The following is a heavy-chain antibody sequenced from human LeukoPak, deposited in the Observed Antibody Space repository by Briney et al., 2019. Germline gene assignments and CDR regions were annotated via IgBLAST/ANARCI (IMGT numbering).Heavy chain of an antibody. V-gene: IGHV3-21*01. J-gene: IGHJ4*02. Sequence: GGSLRLSCAASVFTFSSYRMNWVRQAPGMGLEWVSFISSPSSYIYYADSVKGRFTISRDDAKNSLYLQMYGVIAEDTAVYYCARDVFPASMVPGPMSHWGQGTLVTVSS. CDR1: VFTFSSYR. CDR2: ISSPSSYI. D-gene: IGHD2-2*01. CDR3: ARDVFPASMVPGPMSH.